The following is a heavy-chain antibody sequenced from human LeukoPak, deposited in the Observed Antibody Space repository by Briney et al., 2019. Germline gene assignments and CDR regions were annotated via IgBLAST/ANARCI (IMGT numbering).Heavy chain of an antibody. CDR3: ARSALDTSGTYYNPQPFVY. D-gene: IGHD3-10*01. Sequence: ADTLSLTCTVSGDSIGTYYWSWIRQPPGKGGVWIGYIYYCGSTNYNPSLKSRVTILIDTSKNQFSLELDSVTAADTAVYYCARSALDTSGTYYNPQPFVYWGQGTLVTVSS. J-gene: IGHJ4*02. CDR2: IYYCGST. V-gene: IGHV4-59*07. CDR1: GDSIGTYY.